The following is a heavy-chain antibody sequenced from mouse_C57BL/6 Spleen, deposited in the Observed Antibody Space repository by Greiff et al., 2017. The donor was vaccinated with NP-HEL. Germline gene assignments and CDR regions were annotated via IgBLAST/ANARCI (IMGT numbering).Heavy chain of an antibody. Sequence: VQLKESGGGLVKPGGSLKLSCAASGFTFSSYAMSWVRQTPEKRLEWVATISDGGSYTYYPDNVQGRFTISRDNAKNNLYLQMSHLKSEDTAMYYCARDPFNYWGQGTTLTVSA. V-gene: IGHV5-4*01. J-gene: IGHJ2*01. CDR1: GFTFSSYA. CDR3: ARDPFNY. CDR2: ISDGGSYT.